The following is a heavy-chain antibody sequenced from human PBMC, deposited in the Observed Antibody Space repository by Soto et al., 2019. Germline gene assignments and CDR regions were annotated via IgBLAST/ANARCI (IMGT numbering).Heavy chain of an antibody. CDR3: ARDLGYCSGGSCYGREVYSTFGY. Sequence: QVQLVQSGAEVKKPGSSVKVSCKASGGTFSSYAISWVRQAPGQGLEWMGGIIPIFGTANYAQKFQGRVTITADEATSTAYMELSRLRSEATAVYYCARDLGYCSGGSCYGREVYSTFGYLGQGTLVTVCS. D-gene: IGHD2-15*01. CDR2: IIPIFGTA. V-gene: IGHV1-69*01. J-gene: IGHJ4*02. CDR1: GGTFSSYA.